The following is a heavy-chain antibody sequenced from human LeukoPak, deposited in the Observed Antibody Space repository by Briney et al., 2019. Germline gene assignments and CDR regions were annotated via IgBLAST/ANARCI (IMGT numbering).Heavy chain of an antibody. Sequence: GGALRLSCAVSGFTFSSYAMSWVRQAPGKGLEWVSAIRGSGGSTYYADSVKGRFTISRDNSQNTLYLQMNSLRAEDTAVYYCAKAYAGYVPFDYWGQGTLVTVSS. CDR2: IRGSGGST. D-gene: IGHD5-12*01. V-gene: IGHV3-23*01. CDR3: AKAYAGYVPFDY. J-gene: IGHJ4*02. CDR1: GFTFSSYA.